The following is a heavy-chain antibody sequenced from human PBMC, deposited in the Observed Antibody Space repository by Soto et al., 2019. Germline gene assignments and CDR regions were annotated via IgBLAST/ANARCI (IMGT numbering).Heavy chain of an antibody. CDR3: ARALDYYDSSGYSLAAFDI. J-gene: IGHJ3*02. Sequence: QVQLVQSGAEVKKPGSSVKVSCKASGGTFSSYAISWVRQAPGQGLEWMGGIIPIFGTANYAQKFQGRVTITADESTSTAYMELSSLRSEDTAVYYCARALDYYDSSGYSLAAFDIWGQGTMVTVSS. D-gene: IGHD3-22*01. V-gene: IGHV1-69*01. CDR2: IIPIFGTA. CDR1: GGTFSSYA.